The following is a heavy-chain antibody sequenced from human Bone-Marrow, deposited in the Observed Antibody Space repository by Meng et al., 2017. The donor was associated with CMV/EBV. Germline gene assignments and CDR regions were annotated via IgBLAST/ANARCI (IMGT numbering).Heavy chain of an antibody. CDR2: IKQDGSEK. J-gene: IGHJ4*02. Sequence: GESLKISCAASGFTFSSYWMSWVRQAPGKGLEWVANIKQDGSEKYYVDSVKGRFTISRDNAKNSLYLQMNSLRAEDTAVYYCARDLIAAAGYDYWGQGTLVTVSS. D-gene: IGHD6-13*01. CDR1: GFTFSSYW. V-gene: IGHV3-7*01. CDR3: ARDLIAAAGYDY.